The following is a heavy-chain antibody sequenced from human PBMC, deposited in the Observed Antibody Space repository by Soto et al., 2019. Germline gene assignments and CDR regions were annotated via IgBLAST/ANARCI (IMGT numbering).Heavy chain of an antibody. CDR2: IYCDGES. Sequence: QITLKEAGPTLVKPTETLTLTCTFSVFSFTTTRMGVGWTRQPPGKALEWLAIIYCDGESRYNPLLRRRLTPTEDTSKNQVVLTMTNMDPKDTATYYCAHRDSTGTTTYFDSWGQGIPVTVAS. V-gene: IGHV2-5*02. D-gene: IGHD1-1*01. CDR3: AHRDSTGTTTYFDS. CDR1: VFSFTTTRMG. J-gene: IGHJ4*02.